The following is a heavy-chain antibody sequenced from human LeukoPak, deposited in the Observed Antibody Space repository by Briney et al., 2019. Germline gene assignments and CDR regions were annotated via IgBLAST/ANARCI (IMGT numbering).Heavy chain of an antibody. CDR2: IGGRDGST. CDR1: GFTFSSYG. Sequence: GGSLRLSCAASGFTFSSYGMSWVRQAPGKGLEWVSAIGGRDGSTYYADSVKGRFTISRDNSKNTLYLQMNSLRAEDTAVYYCARVVDTATDYWGQGTLVTVSS. J-gene: IGHJ4*02. V-gene: IGHV3-23*01. CDR3: ARVVDTATDY. D-gene: IGHD5-18*01.